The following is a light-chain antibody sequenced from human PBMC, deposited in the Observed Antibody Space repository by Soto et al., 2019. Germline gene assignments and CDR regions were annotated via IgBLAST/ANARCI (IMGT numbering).Light chain of an antibody. Sequence: IVMTQSPATLPVPPGGIDTFSRRPSQSVNSNYLAWYPQKPGQAPRLLIDGISKRATDIPDRFSGSGSGTEFTLTISSLQPEDFATYYCQQHGQWPITFGQGTRLEIK. CDR3: QQHGQWPIT. J-gene: IGKJ5*01. CDR2: GIS. V-gene: IGKV3D-15*01. CDR1: QSVNSN.